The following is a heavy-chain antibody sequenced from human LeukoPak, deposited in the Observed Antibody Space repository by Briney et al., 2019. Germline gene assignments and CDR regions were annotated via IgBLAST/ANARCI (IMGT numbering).Heavy chain of an antibody. CDR1: GFTFSSYS. V-gene: IGHV3-48*02. CDR2: ISSSGSTI. J-gene: IGHJ4*02. Sequence: PGGSLRLSCAASGFTFSSYSMDWVRQAPGKGLEWVSYISSSGSTICYADSVKGRFTISRDNAKNSLYLQMNSLRDEDTAVYYCARGPQRYYGSGRDFDYWGQGTLVSVSS. CDR3: ARGPQRYYGSGRDFDY. D-gene: IGHD3-10*01.